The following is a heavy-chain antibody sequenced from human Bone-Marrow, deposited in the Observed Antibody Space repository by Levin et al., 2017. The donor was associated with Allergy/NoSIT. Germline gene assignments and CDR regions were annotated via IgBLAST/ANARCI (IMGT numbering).Heavy chain of an antibody. J-gene: IGHJ6*02. V-gene: IGHV4-39*01. CDR3: ARQASGVRGEDAGDDYYYDGMDV. D-gene: IGHD3-10*01. CDR2: IYYSGST. CDR1: GGSISSSSYY. Sequence: SQTLSLTCTVSGGSISSSSYYWGWIRQPPGKGLEWIGSIYYSGSTYYNPSLKSRVTISVDTSKNQFSLKLSSVTAADTAVYYCARQASGVRGEDAGDDYYYDGMDVWGQGTTVTVSS.